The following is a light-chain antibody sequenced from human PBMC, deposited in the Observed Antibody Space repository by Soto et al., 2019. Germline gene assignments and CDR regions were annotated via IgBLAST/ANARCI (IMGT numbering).Light chain of an antibody. V-gene: IGKV3-11*01. Sequence: EIEMTQFPANLSLSPGERATLSCRASQSVSRYLAWYQQKHGQAPRLLIYDASNRATGIPARFSGSGSGTDFTLTISSLEHEDFAVYVGQQRRYWTLTFGGGTKVDIK. CDR3: QQRRYWTLT. CDR2: DAS. CDR1: QSVSRY. J-gene: IGKJ4*01.